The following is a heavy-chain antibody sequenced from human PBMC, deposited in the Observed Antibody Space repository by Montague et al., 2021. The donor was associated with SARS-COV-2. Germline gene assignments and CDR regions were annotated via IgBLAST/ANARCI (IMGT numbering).Heavy chain of an antibody. J-gene: IGHJ2*01. V-gene: IGHV4-59*01. CDR2: IYYSGST. Sequence: SETLSLTCTLSGGSISSYYWNWIRQSPGKGLEWIGYIYYSGSTKYNPSLKSRVTISVDTSKSQMSLRLNSVTAADTAVYYCAGDRGRFWHFDLWGRGTLVTVSS. CDR1: GGSISSYY. CDR3: AGDRGRFWHFDL. D-gene: IGHD5-12*01.